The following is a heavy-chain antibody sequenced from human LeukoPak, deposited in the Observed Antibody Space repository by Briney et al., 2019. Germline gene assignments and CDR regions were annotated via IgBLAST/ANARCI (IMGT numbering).Heavy chain of an antibody. J-gene: IGHJ4*02. V-gene: IGHV3-74*01. Sequence: GRSLRLSCAASGFTFSSYWMHWVRHAPGKGLVWVSRINSDGSSTSYADSVKGRFTISRDNAKNTLYLQMDSLRAEDTAVYYCSLVTTFYYFDYWGQGTLVTVSS. CDR3: SLVTTFYYFDY. D-gene: IGHD4-17*01. CDR1: GFTFSSYW. CDR2: INSDGSST.